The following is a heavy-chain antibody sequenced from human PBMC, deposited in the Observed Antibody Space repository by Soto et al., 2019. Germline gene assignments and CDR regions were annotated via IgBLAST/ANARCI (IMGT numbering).Heavy chain of an antibody. CDR3: ARDRRDGFTIEDGWFDP. CDR1: GGTFSSYA. D-gene: IGHD1-1*01. J-gene: IGHJ5*02. V-gene: IGHV1-69*12. Sequence: QVQLVQSGAEVKKPGSSVKVSCKASGGTFSSYAISWVRQSPGQGLEWMGGIIPIFGTANYAQKFQGRVTITADESTSTAYMALSSLRSEDTAVYYCARDRRDGFTIEDGWFDPWGQGTLVTVSS. CDR2: IIPIFGTA.